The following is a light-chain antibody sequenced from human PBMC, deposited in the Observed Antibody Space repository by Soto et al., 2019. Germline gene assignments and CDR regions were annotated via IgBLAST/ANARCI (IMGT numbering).Light chain of an antibody. V-gene: IGKV3-20*01. CDR2: SAS. Sequence: EIVLTQSPGTLSLSPGERVILSCRASQNVRTNYLAWYQQKPGQAPRLLIHSASSRATGIPDRFSGSGSGTDFTLTISRLEPEDFAVYYCHQYDSWTFGQGTKVDIK. J-gene: IGKJ1*01. CDR1: QNVRTNY. CDR3: HQYDSWT.